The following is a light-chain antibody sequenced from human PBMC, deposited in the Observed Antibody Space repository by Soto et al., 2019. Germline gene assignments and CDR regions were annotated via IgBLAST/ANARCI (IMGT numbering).Light chain of an antibody. V-gene: IGKV1-5*03. CDR3: QQYNSCRET. CDR2: KAS. CDR1: QSISSW. Sequence: DIQMTQSPSTLSASVGDRVTITCRASQSISSWLAWYQQKPGKAPKLLIYKASSLESGVPSRFSGSGSGTEFTLTISSLQPDDFATYYCQQYNSCRETFGQGTKVEIK. J-gene: IGKJ1*01.